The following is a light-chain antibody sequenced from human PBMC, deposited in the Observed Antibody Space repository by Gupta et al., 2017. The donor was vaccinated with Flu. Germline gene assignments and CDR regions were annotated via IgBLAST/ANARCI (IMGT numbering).Light chain of an antibody. CDR3: QQRNSYPIT. J-gene: IGKJ5*01. V-gene: IGKV1-9*01. CDR1: QGISSH. CDR2: TAS. Sequence: GDRVTITCRASQGISSHLAWYQQKAGKAPKLMIHTASTLHSGVPSRFSGSGSGTEFTLTISSLQPEDFATYYCQQRNSYPITFGQGTRLEIK.